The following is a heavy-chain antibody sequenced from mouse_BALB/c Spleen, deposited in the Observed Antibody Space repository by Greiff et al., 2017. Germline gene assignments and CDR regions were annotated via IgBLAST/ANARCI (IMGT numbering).Heavy chain of an antibody. Sequence: EVMLVESGGGLVQPGGSRKLSCAASGFTFSSFGMHWVRQAPEKGLEWVAYISSGSSTIYYADTVKGRFTISRDNPKNTLFLQMTSLRSEDTAMYYCAREGAGYFDVWGAGTTVTVSS. CDR1: GFTFSSFG. CDR2: ISSGSSTI. CDR3: AREGAGYFDV. J-gene: IGHJ1*01. V-gene: IGHV5-17*02.